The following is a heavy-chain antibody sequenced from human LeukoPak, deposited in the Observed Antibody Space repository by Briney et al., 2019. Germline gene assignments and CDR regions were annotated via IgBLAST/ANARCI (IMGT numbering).Heavy chain of an antibody. V-gene: IGHV3-53*01. CDR1: GFTVSSIY. Sequence: GGSLRLSCAVSGFTVSSIYMSWVRQAPGKGLEWVSFIYSDGNTYYGDSVKGRFTLSRDSSRNTLYLQMNSLTVDDTAVYFCASRHCSGGGCYFAGADPFDYWGQGTLVTVSS. D-gene: IGHD2-15*01. CDR2: IYSDGNT. CDR3: ASRHCSGGGCYFAGADPFDY. J-gene: IGHJ4*02.